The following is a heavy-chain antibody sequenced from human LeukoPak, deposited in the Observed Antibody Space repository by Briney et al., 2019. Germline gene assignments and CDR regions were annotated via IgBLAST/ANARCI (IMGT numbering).Heavy chain of an antibody. CDR1: GGTFSSYA. CDR3: ARDGGTYYYDSSGDAFDI. CDR2: IIPIFGTA. Sequence: ASVKVSCKASGGTFSSYAISWVRRAPGQGLEWMGGIIPIFGTANYAQKFQGRVTITADESTSTAYMELRSLRSDDTAVYYCARDGGTYYYDSSGDAFDIWGQGTMVTVSS. D-gene: IGHD3-22*01. J-gene: IGHJ3*02. V-gene: IGHV1-69*13.